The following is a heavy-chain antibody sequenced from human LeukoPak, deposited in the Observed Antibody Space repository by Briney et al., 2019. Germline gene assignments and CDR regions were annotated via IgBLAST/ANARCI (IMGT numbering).Heavy chain of an antibody. CDR3: ARASNKDYYDSSGYYYDF. CDR2: IYYSGST. J-gene: IGHJ4*02. CDR1: GGSVSSGDYY. D-gene: IGHD3-22*01. Sequence: SQTLSLTCTVSGGSVSSGDYYWSWIRQPPGKGLEWIGYIYYSGSTYYNPSLKTRVTISVDTSKNQFSLKLSSVTAADTAVYYCARASNKDYYDSSGYYYDFWGQGTLVTVSS. V-gene: IGHV4-30-4*01.